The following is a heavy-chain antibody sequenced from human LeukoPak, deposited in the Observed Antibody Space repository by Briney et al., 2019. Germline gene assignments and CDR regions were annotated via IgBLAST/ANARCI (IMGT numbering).Heavy chain of an antibody. V-gene: IGHV4-59*01. CDR3: ARGIAAAGVLLFDY. CDR2: VHHTGSR. D-gene: IGHD6-13*01. CDR1: GASISSYY. Sequence: SETLSLTCTVSGASISSYYWSWIRQSPGKGLEWIGYVHHTGSRSYNPSLKSRVTISLDRDKSQFSLKLTSVTAADTAVYYCARGIAAAGVLLFDYWGQGTLVTVSS. J-gene: IGHJ4*02.